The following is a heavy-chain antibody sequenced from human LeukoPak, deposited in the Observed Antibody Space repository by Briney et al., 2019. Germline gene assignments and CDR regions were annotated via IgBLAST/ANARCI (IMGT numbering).Heavy chain of an antibody. Sequence: PGGSLRLSCAASGFTFSNYWMSWVRQAPGRGLEGVANIKQDGSEKYYVDSVKGRFTISRDNAKNSLYLQMNSLRAEDTAVYYCARDWESYSSSSYWFDPWGQGTLVTVSS. CDR1: GFTFSNYW. CDR2: IKQDGSEK. J-gene: IGHJ5*02. D-gene: IGHD6-6*01. CDR3: ARDWESYSSSSYWFDP. V-gene: IGHV3-7*01.